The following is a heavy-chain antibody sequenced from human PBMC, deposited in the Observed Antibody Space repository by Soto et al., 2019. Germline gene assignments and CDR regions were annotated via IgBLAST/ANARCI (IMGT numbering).Heavy chain of an antibody. Sequence: EVQLVESGGGLVQPGGSLRLSCAASGFTFSTYWMHWVRQAPGKGLEWVSRINTDGSTTNHADSVKGRFTISRDNSKNTLYLQMSSLRGEDTAVYYCARGGGNFDWFRYFDSWGQGTLVTVSS. CDR3: ARGGGNFDWFRYFDS. D-gene: IGHD3-9*01. J-gene: IGHJ4*02. CDR2: INTDGSTT. V-gene: IGHV3-74*01. CDR1: GFTFSTYW.